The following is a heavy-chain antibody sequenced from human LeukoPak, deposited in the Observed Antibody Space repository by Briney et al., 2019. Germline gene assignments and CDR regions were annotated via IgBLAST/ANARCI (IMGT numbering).Heavy chain of an antibody. D-gene: IGHD3-10*01. J-gene: IGHJ3*02. CDR3: ARVRGSVVVRDAFDI. V-gene: IGHV3-7*01. CDR1: GFTFSSYW. Sequence: GGSLRLSCAASGFTFSSYWMSWVRQAPGKGLEWVANIKQDGSEKYYVDSVKGRFTISRDNAKNSLYLQMNSLRAEDTAVYYCARVRGSVVVRDAFDIWGQGTMVTVSS. CDR2: IKQDGSEK.